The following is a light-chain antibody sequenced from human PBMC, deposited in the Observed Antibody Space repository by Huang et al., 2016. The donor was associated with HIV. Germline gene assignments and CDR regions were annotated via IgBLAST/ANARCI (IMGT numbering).Light chain of an antibody. CDR2: LAS. V-gene: IGKV3-11*01. CDR1: QSVSSY. J-gene: IGKJ2*01. Sequence: DIVLTQSPATLSLSPGERATLSCRAGQSVSSYLAWYQHKPGPAPRLLIYLASDRATGVPARFSGSGSGTDFTLTISSLEPEDSAVYYCQQRSNWPYNFGQGTKLEIK. CDR3: QQRSNWPYN.